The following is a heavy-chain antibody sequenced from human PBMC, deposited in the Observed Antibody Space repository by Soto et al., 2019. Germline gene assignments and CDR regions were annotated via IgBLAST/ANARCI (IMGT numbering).Heavy chain of an antibody. D-gene: IGHD5-18*01. V-gene: IGHV1-2*04. CDR3: ARDRPYSYGTYDAFDI. CDR2: INPNSGGT. CDR1: GYTFTRYY. Sequence: GASGKVSCKASGYTFTRYYIHWVGQAPGQGLEWMGWINPNSGGTNYAQKFQGWVTMTRDTSISTAYMELSRLRSDDTAVYYCARDRPYSYGTYDAFDIWGQGTMVTVSS. J-gene: IGHJ3*02.